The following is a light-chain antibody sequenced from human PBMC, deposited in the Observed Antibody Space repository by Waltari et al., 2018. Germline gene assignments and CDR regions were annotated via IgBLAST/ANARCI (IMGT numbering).Light chain of an antibody. CDR3: SSYSDIKQRV. CDR2: DVS. Sequence: QSALTQPPSASGSPGQSVTISCTGSISDVGAYDYVSWYQQHPGKAPRLLIYDVSKRPSGAPYRFSGSKSGNTASLTVSGLQADDEADYYCSSYSDIKQRVFGTGTKVTVL. J-gene: IGLJ1*01. CDR1: ISDVGAYDY. V-gene: IGLV2-8*01.